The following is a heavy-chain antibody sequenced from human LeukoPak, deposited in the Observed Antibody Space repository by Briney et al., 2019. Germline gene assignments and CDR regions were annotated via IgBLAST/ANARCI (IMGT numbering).Heavy chain of an antibody. D-gene: IGHD2-8*01. CDR3: AKFTRMDYYSSMDV. CDR1: GASISNYY. Sequence: PSETLSLTCTVSGASISNYYWSWVRQPAGKGLEWIGRMYITGSTNYNPSLESRVTMSIDTSKNQFSLKLSSVTAADTAVYYCAKFTRMDYYSSMDVWGKGTTVTVSS. CDR2: MYITGST. V-gene: IGHV4-4*07. J-gene: IGHJ6*03.